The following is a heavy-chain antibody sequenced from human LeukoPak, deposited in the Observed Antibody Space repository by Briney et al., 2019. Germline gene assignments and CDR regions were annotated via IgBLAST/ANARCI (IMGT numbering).Heavy chain of an antibody. CDR2: IYYSGST. D-gene: IGHD1-26*01. V-gene: IGHV4-59*01. CDR3: ARSKGYSGSFY. Sequence: PSETPSLTCTVSGGSISSYYWSWIRQPPGKGLEWIGYIYYSGSTNYNPSLKSRVTISVDTSKNQFSLKLSSVTAADTAVYYCARSKGYSGSFYWGQGTLVTVSS. J-gene: IGHJ4*02. CDR1: GGSISSYY.